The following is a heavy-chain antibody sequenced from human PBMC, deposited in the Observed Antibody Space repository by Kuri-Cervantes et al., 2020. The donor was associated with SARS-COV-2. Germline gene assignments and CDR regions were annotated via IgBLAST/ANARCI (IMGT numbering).Heavy chain of an antibody. CDR1: GFLFSASA. D-gene: IGHD3-16*01. Sequence: GGSLRLSCEVSGFLFSASAIHWVRQASGEGLEWVGRVRGKANNYATAYAASVKGRFTISRDDSKNMAYLQMNSLKTEDTAVYYCVREGERAGYYYYYYYMDVWGKGTTVTVSS. J-gene: IGHJ6*03. CDR3: VREGERAGYYYYYYYMDV. CDR2: VRGKANNYAT. V-gene: IGHV3-73*01.